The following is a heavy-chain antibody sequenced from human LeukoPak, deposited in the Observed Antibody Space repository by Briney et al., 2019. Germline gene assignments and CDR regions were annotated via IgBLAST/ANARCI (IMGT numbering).Heavy chain of an antibody. V-gene: IGHV1-69*13. J-gene: IGHJ5*02. Sequence: GASVKVSCKASGGTFSSYAISWVRQAPGQGLEWMGGIIPIFGTANYAQKFQSRVTITADESTSTAYMELSSLRSEDTAVYYCARTPGCSSTSCYKGWYNWFDPWGQGTLVTVSS. CDR3: ARTPGCSSTSCYKGWYNWFDP. CDR1: GGTFSSYA. D-gene: IGHD2-2*02. CDR2: IIPIFGTA.